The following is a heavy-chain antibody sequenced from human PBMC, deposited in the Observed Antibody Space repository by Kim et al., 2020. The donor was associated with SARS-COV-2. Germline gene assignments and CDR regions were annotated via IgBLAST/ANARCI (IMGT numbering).Heavy chain of an antibody. CDR2: IGTAGDP. J-gene: IGHJ6*02. D-gene: IGHD1-26*01. V-gene: IGHV3-13*05. CDR3: ARDRWELLPGRTGGAYYYGMDV. Sequence: GGSLRLSCAASGFTFSSYDMHWVRQATGKGLEWVSAIGTAGDPYYPGSVKGRFTISRENAKNSLYLQMNSLRAGDTAVYYCARDRWELLPGRTGGAYYYGMDVWGQGTTVTVSS. CDR1: GFTFSSYD.